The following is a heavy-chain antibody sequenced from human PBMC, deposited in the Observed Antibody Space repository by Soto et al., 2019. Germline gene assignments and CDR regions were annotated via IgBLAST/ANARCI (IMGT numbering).Heavy chain of an antibody. CDR2: INAGNGNT. CDR1: GYTFTSYA. V-gene: IGHV1-3*01. CDR3: AREEILRDSSGYYYNWFDP. Sequence: ASVKVSCKASGYTFTSYAMHWVRQAPGQRLEWMGWINAGNGNTKYSQKFQGRVTITRDTSASTAYMELSSLRSEDTAVYYCAREEILRDSSGYYYNWFDPWGQGTLVTVSS. D-gene: IGHD3-22*01. J-gene: IGHJ5*02.